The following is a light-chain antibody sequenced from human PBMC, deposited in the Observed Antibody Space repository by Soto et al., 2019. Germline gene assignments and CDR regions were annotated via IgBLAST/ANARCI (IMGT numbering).Light chain of an antibody. Sequence: QSVLTQPASVSGAPGQSITISCTGTSSDVGGYNYVSWYQHHPGKAPKLMIFDVSNRPSGVSNRFSGSKSGNTASLTISVLQAEDEADYYCSSYTASSTYVFGTGT. J-gene: IGLJ1*01. V-gene: IGLV2-14*03. CDR3: SSYTASSTYV. CDR1: SSDVGGYNY. CDR2: DVS.